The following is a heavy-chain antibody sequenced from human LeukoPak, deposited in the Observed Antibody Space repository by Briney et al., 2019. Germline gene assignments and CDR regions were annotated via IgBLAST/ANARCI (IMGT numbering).Heavy chain of an antibody. CDR2: INPNSGST. J-gene: IGHJ5*02. CDR1: GYTFTGYY. Sequence: GASVKVSCTASGYTFTGYYMHWVRQAPGQGLEWMGWINPNSGSTNYAQKFQGRVTMTRDTSISTAYMELSRLTSDDTAVYYCARDPQYCSGGSCRYNWFDPWGQGTLVTVSS. V-gene: IGHV1-2*02. D-gene: IGHD2-15*01. CDR3: ARDPQYCSGGSCRYNWFDP.